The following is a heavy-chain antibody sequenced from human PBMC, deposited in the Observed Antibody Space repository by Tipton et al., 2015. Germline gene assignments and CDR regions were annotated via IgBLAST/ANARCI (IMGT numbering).Heavy chain of an antibody. V-gene: IGHV4-59*01. D-gene: IGHD5-24*01. CDR2: ISYTDTT. CDR3: ARDLEHGMDV. Sequence: TLSLTCTVSGASLSNYYWSWIRQPPGKALEWIGYISYTDTTHYNPSLKSRVTISVDTSKNQFSLTLNSLTAADTAVYYCARDLEHGMDVWGQGTTVTVSS. J-gene: IGHJ6*02. CDR1: GASLSNYY.